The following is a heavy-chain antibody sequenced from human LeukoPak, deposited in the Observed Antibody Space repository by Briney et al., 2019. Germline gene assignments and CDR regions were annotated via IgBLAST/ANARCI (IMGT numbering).Heavy chain of an antibody. V-gene: IGHV5-51*01. CDR3: ASSTDSSSWYMRAFDI. Sequence: GESLKISCKGSGYSFTSYWIGWVRQMPGKGLEWMGIIYPGDSDTRCSPSFQGQVTISADKSISTAYLQWSSLKASDTAMYYCASSTDSSSWYMRAFDIWGQGTMVTVSS. CDR2: IYPGDSDT. CDR1: GYSFTSYW. D-gene: IGHD6-13*01. J-gene: IGHJ3*02.